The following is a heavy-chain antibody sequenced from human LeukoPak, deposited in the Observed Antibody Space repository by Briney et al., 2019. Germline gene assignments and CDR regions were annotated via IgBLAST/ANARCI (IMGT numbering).Heavy chain of an antibody. D-gene: IGHD6-13*01. J-gene: IGHJ3*02. CDR3: ARGLAAAGTADAFDI. CDR2: ISAYNGNT. CDR1: GYTFTSYG. Sequence: GASVKVSCKASGYTFTSYGISWVRQAPGQGLERMGWISAYNGNTNYAQKLQGRVTMTTDTSTSTAYMELRSLRSDDTAVYYCARGLAAAGTADAFDIWGQGTMVTVSS. V-gene: IGHV1-18*01.